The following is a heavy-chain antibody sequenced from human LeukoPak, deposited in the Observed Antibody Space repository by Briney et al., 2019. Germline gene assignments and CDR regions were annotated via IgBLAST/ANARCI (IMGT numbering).Heavy chain of an antibody. J-gene: IGHJ5*02. CDR3: ASIYGSGLRSGFDP. CDR2: INPNSGGT. Sequence: ASVKVSCKASGYTFTSYYMHWVRQAPGQGLEGMGWINPNSGGTNYAQKFQGRVTMTRDTSISTAYMELSRLRSDDTAVYYCASIYGSGLRSGFDPWGQGTLVTVSS. V-gene: IGHV1-2*02. CDR1: GYTFTSYY. D-gene: IGHD3-10*01.